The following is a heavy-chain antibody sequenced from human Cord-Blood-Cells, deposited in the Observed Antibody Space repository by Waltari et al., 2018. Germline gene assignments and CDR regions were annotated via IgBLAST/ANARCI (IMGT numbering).Heavy chain of an antibody. V-gene: IGHV4-30-4*01. Sequence: QVQLQESGPGLVKPSQTLSLTCTVSGGSISSGDYYWSWIRQPPGKGLEWIGYNNYSGSTYYNPSIKSRVTISVDTSKNQFSLKLSSVTAADTAVYYCARELRYFDWLLYFDIWGQGTMVTVSS. CDR2: NNYSGST. CDR3: ARELRYFDWLLYFDI. D-gene: IGHD3-9*01. J-gene: IGHJ3*02. CDR1: GGSISSGDYY.